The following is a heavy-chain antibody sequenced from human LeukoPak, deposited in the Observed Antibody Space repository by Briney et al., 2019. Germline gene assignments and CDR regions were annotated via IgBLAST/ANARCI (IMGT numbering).Heavy chain of an antibody. CDR2: VYTSGST. CDR1: GGSFSGYY. J-gene: IGHJ5*02. CDR3: ARDLGFWFDP. Sequence: PSETLSLTCAVYGGSFSGYYWSWIRQPAGKGLEWIGRVYTSGSTNYNPSLKSRVTMSVDTSKNQFSLKLSSVTAADTAVYYCARDLGFWFDPWGQGTLVTVSS. V-gene: IGHV4-4*07.